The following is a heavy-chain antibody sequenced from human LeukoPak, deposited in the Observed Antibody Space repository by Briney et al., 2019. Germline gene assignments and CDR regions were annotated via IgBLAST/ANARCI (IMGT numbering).Heavy chain of an antibody. CDR3: AKDMEPNCSGGSCYRRPIDY. Sequence: TGGSLRLSCAASGFTFDDYAMHWVRQAPGEGLEWVSGISWNSGSIGYADSVKGRFTISRDNAKNSLYLQMNSLRAEDTALYYCAKDMEPNCSGGSCYRRPIDYWGQGTLVTVSS. CDR1: GFTFDDYA. V-gene: IGHV3-9*01. J-gene: IGHJ4*02. D-gene: IGHD2-15*01. CDR2: ISWNSGSI.